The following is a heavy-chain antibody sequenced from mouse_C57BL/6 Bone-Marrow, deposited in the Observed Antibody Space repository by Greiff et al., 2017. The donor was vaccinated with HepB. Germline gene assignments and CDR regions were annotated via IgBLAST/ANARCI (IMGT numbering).Heavy chain of an antibody. J-gene: IGHJ4*01. V-gene: IGHV2-2*01. CDR2: IWSGGST. Sequence: QVQLKESGPGLVQPSQCLSITCTVSGFSLTSYGVHWVRQSPGKGLEWLGVIWSGGSTDYNAAFITRLSISKDNSKSQVFFKMNSLQADDTAIYYCARDDGYSYYNAMDYWGQGTAVTVTA. D-gene: IGHD2-3*01. CDR1: GFSLTSYG. CDR3: ARDDGYSYYNAMDY.